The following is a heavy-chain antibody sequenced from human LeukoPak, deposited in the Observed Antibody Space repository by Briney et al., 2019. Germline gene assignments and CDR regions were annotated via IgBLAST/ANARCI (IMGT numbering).Heavy chain of an antibody. Sequence: SETLSLTCTVSGGSISSGSYYWSWIRQPAGKGLEWIGRIYTSGSTNYNPSLKSRVTISVDTSKNQFSLKLSSGTAADTAVYYCVSYYYDSSGYYVDYWGQGTLVTVSS. CDR3: VSYYYDSSGYYVDY. CDR1: GGSISSGSYY. D-gene: IGHD3-22*01. J-gene: IGHJ4*02. V-gene: IGHV4-61*02. CDR2: IYTSGST.